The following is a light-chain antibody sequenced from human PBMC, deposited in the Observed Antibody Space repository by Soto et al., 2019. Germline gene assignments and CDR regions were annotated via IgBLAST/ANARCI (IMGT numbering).Light chain of an antibody. Sequence: EIVLTQSPATLSLSPGERASLSCRASQSVSSNLGWYQQKPGQAPRLLIYDTSSRATGIPARFSGSGSGTDFTLTISTLEPEDFAVYYCQQRSDWPFTFGQGTRLEIK. CDR1: QSVSSN. V-gene: IGKV3-11*01. J-gene: IGKJ5*01. CDR2: DTS. CDR3: QQRSDWPFT.